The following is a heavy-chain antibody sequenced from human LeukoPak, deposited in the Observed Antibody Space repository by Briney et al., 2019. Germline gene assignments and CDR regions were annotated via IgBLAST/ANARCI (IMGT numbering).Heavy chain of an antibody. Sequence: PSKTLSPTCTVSGGSISSSSYYWGWIRQPPGKGLEWIGSIYYSGSTYYNPSLKSRVTISVDTSKNQFSLKLSSVTAADTAVYYCARPHSSSWYFDYWGQGTLVTVSS. CDR2: IYYSGST. D-gene: IGHD6-13*01. J-gene: IGHJ4*02. CDR1: GGSISSSSYY. V-gene: IGHV4-39*01. CDR3: ARPHSSSWYFDY.